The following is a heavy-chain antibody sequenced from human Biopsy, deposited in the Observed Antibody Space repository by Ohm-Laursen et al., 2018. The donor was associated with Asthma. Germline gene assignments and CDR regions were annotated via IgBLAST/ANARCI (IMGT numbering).Heavy chain of an antibody. V-gene: IGHV1-24*01. CDR3: ASDFPKDYVRYNFQF. J-gene: IGHJ4*02. CDR1: GYSLTDLS. CDR2: HDHEEGET. D-gene: IGHD4-17*01. Sequence: ASVKVSCKISGYSLTDLSMHWVRQAPGQGLEWMGEHDHEEGETVNARRFQGRVTMTEDTSTDTAYMELSSLSSDDTAVYYCASDFPKDYVRYNFQFWGQGTLVTVSS.